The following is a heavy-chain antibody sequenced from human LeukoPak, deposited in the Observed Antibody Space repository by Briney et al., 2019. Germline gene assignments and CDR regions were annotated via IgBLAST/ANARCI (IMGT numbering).Heavy chain of an antibody. CDR2: IYYSGST. CDR1: GGSISSSSYY. V-gene: IGHV4-39*07. Sequence: SEILSLTCTVSGGSISSSSYYWGWIRQPPGKGLEWIGSIYYSGSTYYNPSLKSRVTISVDTSKNQFSLKLSSVTAADTAVYYCARVVVAATEWFGPWGQGTLVTVSS. D-gene: IGHD2-15*01. J-gene: IGHJ5*02. CDR3: ARVVVAATEWFGP.